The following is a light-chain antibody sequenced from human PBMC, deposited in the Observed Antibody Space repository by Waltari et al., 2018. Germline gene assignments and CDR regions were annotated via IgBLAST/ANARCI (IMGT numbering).Light chain of an antibody. CDR1: SSHLGTNY. Sequence: QSLLTQPPPVSAAPGQTVTISCPGSSSHLGTNYISLYQQLPGTAPKLLLYDKNKRPSGIPDRFSGSKSGTSATLGITGLQTGDEADYYCGTWDSSLSAGVFGGGTKLTVL. CDR3: GTWDSSLSAGV. V-gene: IGLV1-51*01. J-gene: IGLJ3*02. CDR2: DKN.